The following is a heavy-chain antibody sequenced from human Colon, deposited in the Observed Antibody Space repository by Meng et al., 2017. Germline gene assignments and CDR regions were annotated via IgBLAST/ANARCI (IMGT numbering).Heavy chain of an antibody. CDR3: TRGTWGNPFDI. Sequence: GGSLRLSCAASGFTFGAYSMYWVRQPPGKGLEWVSRITPNSDTIVYADSVKGRFTVSRDNAKNSLFLHMNSLRPEDMALYYCTRGTWGNPFDIWGPGTMVTVSS. CDR2: ITPNSDTI. V-gene: IGHV3-9*03. D-gene: IGHD7-27*01. CDR1: GFTFGAYS. J-gene: IGHJ3*02.